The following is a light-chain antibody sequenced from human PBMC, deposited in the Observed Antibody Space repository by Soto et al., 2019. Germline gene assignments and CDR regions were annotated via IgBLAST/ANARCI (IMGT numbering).Light chain of an antibody. CDR3: QQYYTTLIT. CDR2: AAS. V-gene: IGKV1-39*01. Sequence: DIQMTQSPSSLSASVGDRVTITCRATQSIYTYLSWYQQKPGKAPKLLISAASSLESGVPSRFSGSGSGTDFSLTISSLQAEDVAVYYCQQYYTTLITFGQGTRLEIK. J-gene: IGKJ5*01. CDR1: QSIYTY.